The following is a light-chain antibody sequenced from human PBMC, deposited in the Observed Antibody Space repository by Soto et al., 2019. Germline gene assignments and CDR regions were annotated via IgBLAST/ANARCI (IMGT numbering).Light chain of an antibody. J-gene: IGLJ3*02. CDR1: SGSVSASYG. CDR3: VLYLGSGTWV. V-gene: IGLV8-61*01. Sequence: QAVVTQEPSFSVSPGGTVTLTCGLSSGSVSASYGPSWYQQTPGQAPRRLIYSAYTRSSGVPDRFSGSILGNKAALTITGAQADDESDYYCVLYLGSGTWVFGGGTKLTVL. CDR2: SAY.